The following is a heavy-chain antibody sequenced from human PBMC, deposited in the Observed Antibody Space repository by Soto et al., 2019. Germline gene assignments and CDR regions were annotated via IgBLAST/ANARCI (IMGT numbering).Heavy chain of an antibody. V-gene: IGHV4-59*01. CDR3: ARDSGYCSSTSCYTDFDY. CDR2: IYYSGST. D-gene: IGHD2-2*02. CDR1: GGSISSYY. J-gene: IGHJ4*02. Sequence: SETLSLTCTVSGGSISSYYWSWIRQPPGKGLEWIGYIYYSGSTNYNPSLKSRVTISVDTSKNQFSLKLSSVTAADTAVYYCARDSGYCSSTSCYTDFDYWGQGTLVTVSS.